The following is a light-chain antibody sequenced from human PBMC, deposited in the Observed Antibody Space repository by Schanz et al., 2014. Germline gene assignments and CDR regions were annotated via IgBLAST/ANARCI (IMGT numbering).Light chain of an antibody. V-gene: IGLV2-14*03. CDR3: SSFTSSSSCL. J-gene: IGLJ2*01. CDR1: SSDVGAYDY. Sequence: QSALTQPASVSGSPGQSITISCTGTSSDVGAYDYVSWYQQHPGKVPKLMIYDVRNRPSGVSDRFSGSKSGNTASLTISDLQAEDEADYYCSSFTSSSSCLFGGGTKLTVL. CDR2: DVR.